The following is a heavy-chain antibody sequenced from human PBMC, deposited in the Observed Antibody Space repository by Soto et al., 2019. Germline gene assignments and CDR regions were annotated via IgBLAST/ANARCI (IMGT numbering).Heavy chain of an antibody. D-gene: IGHD5-12*01. J-gene: IGHJ4*02. CDR1: GGSISSYY. CDR3: ARLGLRSGYDGLNHFDY. Sequence: SETLSLTCTVSGGSISSYYWSWIRQPPGKGLEWIGYIYYSGSTNYNPSLKSRVTISVDTSKNQFSLKLSSVTAADTAVYYCARLGLRSGYDGLNHFDYWGQGTLVTVPS. V-gene: IGHV4-59*08. CDR2: IYYSGST.